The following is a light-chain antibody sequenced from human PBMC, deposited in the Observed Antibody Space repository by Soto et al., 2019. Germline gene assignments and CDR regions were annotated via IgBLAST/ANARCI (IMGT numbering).Light chain of an antibody. Sequence: DIQMPQSPSTLSASVGDRVTITCRASQSISNWLAWYQQKSGKAPRLLIYDASSLDSGVPLRFSGSGSGTEFTLTISSLQPDDFATYYCQQYNTESGTFGQGTKVDIK. CDR1: QSISNW. CDR2: DAS. CDR3: QQYNTESGT. J-gene: IGKJ1*01. V-gene: IGKV1-5*01.